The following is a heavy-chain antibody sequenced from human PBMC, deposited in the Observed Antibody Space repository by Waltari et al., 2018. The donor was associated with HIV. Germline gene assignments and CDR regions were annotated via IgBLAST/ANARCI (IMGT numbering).Heavy chain of an antibody. CDR2: IIPIFNTR. Sequence: QVQLVQSGAEVKKPGSSVKVSCKASGGTFNTYAFIWGRHAPGQGLEWMGGIIPIFNTRNYAQKFQGRVTITADESTSTAYMELSSLRSEDTAVYYCARGVYYDILTGPIMGYFDYWGQGTLVTVSS. J-gene: IGHJ4*02. CDR3: ARGVYYDILTGPIMGYFDY. D-gene: IGHD3-9*01. CDR1: GGTFNTYA. V-gene: IGHV1-69*01.